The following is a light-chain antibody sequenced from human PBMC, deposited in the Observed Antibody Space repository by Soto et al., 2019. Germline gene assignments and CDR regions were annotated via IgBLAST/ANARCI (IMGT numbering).Light chain of an antibody. CDR1: GSDVGTYNF. CDR3: SSYTGDRHFYV. CDR2: EVT. Sequence: QSALTQPPSASGSPGQSVSISCTGTGSDVGTYNFVSWYQQHPGKAPKLLIYEVTKRPSGVPDRFSGSKSGSTASLTVSGLQAEDEAEYFCSSYTGDRHFYVFGTGTKVTVL. V-gene: IGLV2-8*01. J-gene: IGLJ1*01.